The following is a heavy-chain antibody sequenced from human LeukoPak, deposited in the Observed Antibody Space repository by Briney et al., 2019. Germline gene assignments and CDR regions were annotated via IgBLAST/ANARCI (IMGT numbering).Heavy chain of an antibody. CDR3: VYYDSSGYYYGRLRY. Sequence: GGSLRLSCAASAFTFSSHAMSWVRQTPGKRLEWVSGISADGANTLYADSVKGRFTISRDNSKNTLYLHMRSLRAEDAAMHFCVYYDSSGYYYGRLRYWGQGTPVTVSS. J-gene: IGHJ4*02. D-gene: IGHD3-22*01. CDR2: ISADGANT. V-gene: IGHV3-23*01. CDR1: AFTFSSHA.